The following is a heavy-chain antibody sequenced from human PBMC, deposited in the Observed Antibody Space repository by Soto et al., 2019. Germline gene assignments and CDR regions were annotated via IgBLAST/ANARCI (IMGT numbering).Heavy chain of an antibody. Sequence: EVQLVESGGGLVQPGGSLRLSCAASGFTFSSYSMNWVRQAPGKGLEWVSYISSSSSTIYYADSVKGRFTISRDNAKNSLYLQMNSLRAEDTAVYYCAHVGSGSYYWDYYGMDVWGQGTTVTVSS. D-gene: IGHD3-10*01. V-gene: IGHV3-48*01. CDR2: ISSSSSTI. CDR1: GFTFSSYS. CDR3: AHVGSGSYYWDYYGMDV. J-gene: IGHJ6*02.